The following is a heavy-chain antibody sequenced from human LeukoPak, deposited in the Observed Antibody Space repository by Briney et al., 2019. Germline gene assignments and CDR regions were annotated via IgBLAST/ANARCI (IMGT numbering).Heavy chain of an antibody. CDR3: AKRLPHYFDY. CDR2: ISGSGGST. D-gene: IGHD4-11*01. CDR1: GFTFSSYA. V-gene: IGHV3-23*01. J-gene: IGHJ4*02. Sequence: GGSLRLSCAASGFTFSSYAMSWVRQAPGKGLEWVSVISGSGGSTYYADSVKGRFTISRDNSKSTLYLRMNSLRAEDTAVYYCAKRLPHYFDYWGQGTLVTVSS.